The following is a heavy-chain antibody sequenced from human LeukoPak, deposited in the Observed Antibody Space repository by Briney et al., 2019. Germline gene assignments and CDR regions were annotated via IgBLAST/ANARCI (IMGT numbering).Heavy chain of an antibody. D-gene: IGHD6-13*01. CDR1: GFTFDDYA. Sequence: GRSLRLSCAASGFTFDDYAMHWVRQAPGKGLEWVSGISWNSGSIDYADSVKGRFTISRDNSKNTLYLQMNSLRAEDTAVYYCAKDPRRYSRTGGYFDYWGQGTLVTVSS. V-gene: IGHV3-9*01. J-gene: IGHJ4*02. CDR3: AKDPRRYSRTGGYFDY. CDR2: ISWNSGSI.